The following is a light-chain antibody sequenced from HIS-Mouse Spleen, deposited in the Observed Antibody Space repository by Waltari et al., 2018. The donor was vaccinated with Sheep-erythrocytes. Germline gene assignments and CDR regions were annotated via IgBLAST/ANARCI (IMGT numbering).Light chain of an antibody. V-gene: IGLV2-11*01. J-gene: IGLJ1*01. CDR1: SSDVGGYNY. CDR3: SSYAGSNNYV. CDR2: DVS. Sequence: QSALTQPRSVSGSPGQSVTISCTGTSSDVGGYNYVSWYQQHPGKAPKLMIYDVSTRPSGVPDRFSGSKSGNTASLTISGLQAEDEADYYCSSYAGSNNYVFGTGTKVTVL.